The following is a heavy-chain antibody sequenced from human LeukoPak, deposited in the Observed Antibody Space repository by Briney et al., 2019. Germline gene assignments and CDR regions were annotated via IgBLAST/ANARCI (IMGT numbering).Heavy chain of an antibody. Sequence: GGSLRLSCAASGFTFSSYAMTWVRQAPGKGLEWVSTISGSGDSTYYADSVKGRFTISRDNSKNTLYLQMNSLRAEDTAVYYCARLSIAAAGTPLNYWGQGTLVTVSS. D-gene: IGHD6-13*01. CDR1: GFTFSSYA. J-gene: IGHJ4*02. CDR3: ARLSIAAAGTPLNY. CDR2: ISGSGDST. V-gene: IGHV3-23*01.